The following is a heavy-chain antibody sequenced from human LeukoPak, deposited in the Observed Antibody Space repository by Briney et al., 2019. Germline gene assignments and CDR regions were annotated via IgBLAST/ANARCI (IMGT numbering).Heavy chain of an antibody. J-gene: IGHJ4*02. CDR2: ISAYNGNT. CDR3: ARDRWELLSGSDY. D-gene: IGHD1-26*01. CDR1: GGTFSSYA. V-gene: IGHV1-18*01. Sequence: ASVKVSCKASGGTFSSYAISWVRQAPGQGLEWMGWISAYNGNTNYAQKLQGRVTMTTDTSTSTAYMELRSLRSDDTAVYYCARDRWELLSGSDYWGQGTLVTVSS.